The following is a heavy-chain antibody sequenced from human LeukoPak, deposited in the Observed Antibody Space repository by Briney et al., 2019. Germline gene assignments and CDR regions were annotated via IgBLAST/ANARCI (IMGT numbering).Heavy chain of an antibody. Sequence: KFQGRVTITRDTSASTAYMGLSSLRSEDTAVYYCARDGRGYYFDYWGQGTLVTVSS. J-gene: IGHJ4*02. V-gene: IGHV1-3*01. CDR3: ARDGRGYYFDY. D-gene: IGHD3-10*01.